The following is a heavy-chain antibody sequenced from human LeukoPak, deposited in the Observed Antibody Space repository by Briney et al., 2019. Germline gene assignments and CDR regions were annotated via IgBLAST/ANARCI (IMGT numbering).Heavy chain of an antibody. V-gene: IGHV3-33*06. CDR2: IWYDGSNK. Sequence: GRSLRLSCAASGFTFSSYGMHWVRQAPGKGLEWVAVIWYDGSNKYYADSVKGRFTISRDNSKNTLYLQINNPRVEDTAVYYCAKRYYDFPLDYWGQGTLVTVSS. CDR3: AKRYYDFPLDY. CDR1: GFTFSSYG. J-gene: IGHJ4*02. D-gene: IGHD3-3*01.